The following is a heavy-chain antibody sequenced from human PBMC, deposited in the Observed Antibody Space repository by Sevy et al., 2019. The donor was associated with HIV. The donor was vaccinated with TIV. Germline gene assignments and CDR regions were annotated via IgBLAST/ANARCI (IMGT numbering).Heavy chain of an antibody. CDR2: ISSSSTYI. CDR1: GFTFNTNS. Sequence: GGSLRLSCAASGFTFNTNSMNWVRQAPGKGLEWVSSISSSSTYIYYADSVKGRFTISRDNAKNSLYLQMNSLRAEDTAVYYCSRDLVLPTTIDYFYYGMDVWGQGTMVTVSS. D-gene: IGHD2-2*02. V-gene: IGHV3-21*01. J-gene: IGHJ6*02. CDR3: SRDLVLPTTIDYFYYGMDV.